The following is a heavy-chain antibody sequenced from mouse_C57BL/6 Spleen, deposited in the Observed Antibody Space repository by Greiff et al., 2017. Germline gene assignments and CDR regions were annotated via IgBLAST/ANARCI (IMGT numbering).Heavy chain of an antibody. V-gene: IGHV10-1*01. CDR2: IRSKSNNYAT. J-gene: IGHJ2*01. CDR3: VRHKGSGYGYFDY. D-gene: IGHD3-2*02. CDR1: GFSFNTYA. Sequence: EVMLVESGGGLVQPKGSLKLSCAASGFSFNTYAMNWVRQAPGKGLEWVARIRSKSNNYATYYADSVKDRFTISRDDSESMLYLQMNNLKTEDTAMYYCVRHKGSGYGYFDYWGQGTTLTVSS.